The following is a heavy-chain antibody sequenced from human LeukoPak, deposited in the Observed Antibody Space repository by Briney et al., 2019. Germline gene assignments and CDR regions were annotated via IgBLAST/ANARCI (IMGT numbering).Heavy chain of an antibody. CDR2: ISSNNNYI. CDR3: ASMAITAFDY. J-gene: IGHJ4*02. Sequence: GGSLRLSCAASGFTFSSYSMNWVRQAPGKGLEWVSSISSNNNYIYYADSVKGRFTISRDNAKNSLYLQMNSLRAEDTAVYYCASMAITAFDYWGQGTLVTVSS. V-gene: IGHV3-21*01. CDR1: GFTFSSYS. D-gene: IGHD3-22*01.